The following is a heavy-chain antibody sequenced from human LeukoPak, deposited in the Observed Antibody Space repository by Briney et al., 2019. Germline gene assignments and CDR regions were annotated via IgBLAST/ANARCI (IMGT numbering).Heavy chain of an antibody. J-gene: IGHJ4*02. CDR2: IRYDGSNK. CDR3: AKDRPPRVAVAVTGYFDY. CDR1: GFTFSSYG. Sequence: GGSLRLSCAASGFTFSSYGMHWVRQAPGKGREWVAFIRYDGSNKYYADSVKGRFTISRDNSKNTLYLQMNSLRAEDTAVYYCAKDRPPRVAVAVTGYFDYWGQGTLVTVSS. D-gene: IGHD6-19*01. V-gene: IGHV3-30*02.